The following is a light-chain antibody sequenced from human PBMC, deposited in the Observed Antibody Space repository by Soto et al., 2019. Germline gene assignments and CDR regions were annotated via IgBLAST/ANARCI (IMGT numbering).Light chain of an antibody. CDR2: ATS. V-gene: IGKV1-6*01. Sequence: AIQMTQSPSSLSASFGDRVTITCRASQGIRGDLGWYQQKPGKAPKLLISATSTLQSGVPSRFSGRGSGTNFTLTISSLQPEDFANYYCIQDFISPLTVGQGTKVDIK. CDR1: QGIRGD. J-gene: IGKJ1*01. CDR3: IQDFISPLT.